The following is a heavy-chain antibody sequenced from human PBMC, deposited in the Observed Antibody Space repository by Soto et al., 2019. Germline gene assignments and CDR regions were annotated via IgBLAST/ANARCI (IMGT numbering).Heavy chain of an antibody. D-gene: IGHD3-9*01. CDR1: GGSISRYY. V-gene: IGHV4-59*01. Sequence: SETLSLTCTVSGGSISRYYWSWIRQPPWKGLEWIGYIYYSGSTNYNPSLKSRVTISVDTSKNQFSLKLSSVTAADTAVYYCARAKLRDFDWLEYFDYWGQGTLVTVSS. CDR3: ARAKLRDFDWLEYFDY. CDR2: IYYSGST. J-gene: IGHJ4*02.